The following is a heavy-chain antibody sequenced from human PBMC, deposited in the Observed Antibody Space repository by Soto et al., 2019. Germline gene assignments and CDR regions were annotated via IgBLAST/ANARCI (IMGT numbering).Heavy chain of an antibody. D-gene: IGHD2-2*01. V-gene: IGHV5-51*01. CDR1: GYSFTSNW. CDR3: ARHYHGFDY. CDR2: IYSGDSQT. Sequence: ESLKISCKDSGYSFTSNWIAWVRQMPGKGLEWMGVIYSGDSQTKYSPSFQGQVTISADKSINTAYLQWSSLKASDTAMYYCARHYHGFDYWGQGTLVTVSS. J-gene: IGHJ4*02.